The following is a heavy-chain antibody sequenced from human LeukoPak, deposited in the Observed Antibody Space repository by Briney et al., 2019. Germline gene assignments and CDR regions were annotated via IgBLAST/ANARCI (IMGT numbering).Heavy chain of an antibody. CDR1: GGTFSSYA. J-gene: IGHJ4*02. CDR2: IIPILGIA. Sequence: ASVTVSCKASGGTFSSYAIRWVRQAPGQGLEWMGRIIPILGIANYAQKFQGRVMITADKSTSTAYMELSSLRSEDTAVYYCARELINFHDHTNTGFFDSWGQGNLVNVS. CDR3: ARELINFHDHTNTGFFDS. D-gene: IGHD1-14*01. V-gene: IGHV1-69*04.